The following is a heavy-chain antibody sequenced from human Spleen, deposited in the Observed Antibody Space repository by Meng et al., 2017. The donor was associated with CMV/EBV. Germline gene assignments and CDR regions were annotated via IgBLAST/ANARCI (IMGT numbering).Heavy chain of an antibody. J-gene: IGHJ4*02. CDR2: IIPIFGTA. CDR1: GGTFSSYA. Sequence: SCKASGGTFSSYAIGWVRQAPGQGLEWMGGIIPIFGTANYAQKFQGRVTITTDESTSTAYMELSSLRSEDTAVYYCARSLGAHFDYWGQGTLVTVSS. D-gene: IGHD1-26*01. CDR3: ARSLGAHFDY. V-gene: IGHV1-69*05.